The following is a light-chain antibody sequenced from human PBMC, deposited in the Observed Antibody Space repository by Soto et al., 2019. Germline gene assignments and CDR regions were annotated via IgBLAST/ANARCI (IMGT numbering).Light chain of an antibody. V-gene: IGLV1-47*01. J-gene: IGLJ3*02. CDR1: SSNIGTNF. Sequence: QSVLTQPPSASGTPGQRVTISCYGSSSNIGTNFVYWYQHLPGTAPKLLVYRSNQRPSGVPDRFSGSKSGTSASLAISGLRSEDEADYYCASWDGSLSAWVFGGGTKLTVL. CDR2: RSN. CDR3: ASWDGSLSAWV.